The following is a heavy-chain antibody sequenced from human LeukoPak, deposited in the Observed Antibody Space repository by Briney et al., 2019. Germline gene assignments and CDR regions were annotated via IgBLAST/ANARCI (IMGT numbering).Heavy chain of an antibody. Sequence: PGGSLRLSCSASGFTFSSYAMSWVRQTPGKGLEWVSGISGSGGGTYYADSVRGRFTISRDNSKNTMSLQMNSLRAEDTGIYYCAKASVAITGTLLHYFNYWGQGTLVTVSS. D-gene: IGHD1-20*01. J-gene: IGHJ4*02. CDR3: AKASVAITGTLLHYFNY. CDR2: ISGSGGGT. CDR1: GFTFSSYA. V-gene: IGHV3-23*01.